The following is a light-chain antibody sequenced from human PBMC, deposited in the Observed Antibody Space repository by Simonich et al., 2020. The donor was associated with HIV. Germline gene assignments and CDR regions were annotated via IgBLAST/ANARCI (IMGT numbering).Light chain of an antibody. CDR2: WAS. CDR3: QQYYSSPLT. CDR1: QSVLYNSNNKNY. J-gene: IGKJ4*01. Sequence: DIVMTQSPDSLAVSLGERATLNCKSSQSVLYNSNNKNYLAWYQQKPGQPPKLLISWASTRESGVPDRFSGSGSGTDFTLTISSLQAEDVAVYYCQQYYSSPLTFGGGTKVEIK. V-gene: IGKV4-1*01.